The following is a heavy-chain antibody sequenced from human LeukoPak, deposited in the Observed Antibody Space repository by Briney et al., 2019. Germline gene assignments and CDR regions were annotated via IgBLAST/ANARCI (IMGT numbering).Heavy chain of an antibody. CDR3: ARPDSSAWYLDY. CDR1: GGSFSGYY. D-gene: IGHD6-19*01. J-gene: IGHJ4*02. CDR2: INHSGST. V-gene: IGHV4-34*01. Sequence: SETLSLTCAVYGGSFSGYYWSWIRQPPGKGLEWIGEINHSGSTNYNPSLKSRVTISVDTSKNQFSLKLSSVTAADTAVYYCARPDSSAWYLDYWGQGTLATVSS.